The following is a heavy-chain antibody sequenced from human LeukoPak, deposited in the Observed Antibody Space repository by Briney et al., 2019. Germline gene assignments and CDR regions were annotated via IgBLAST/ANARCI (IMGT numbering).Heavy chain of an antibody. CDR2: ISYDGSNK. CDR1: GFTFSSYA. CDR3: ARDLGPFYYGSGLDFDP. J-gene: IGHJ5*02. Sequence: GGSLRLSCAASGFTFSSYAMHWVRQAPGKGLEWVAVISYDGSNKYYADSVKGRFTISRDNSKSTLYLQMNSLRAEDTAVYYCARDLGPFYYGSGLDFDPWGQGTLVTVSS. D-gene: IGHD3-10*01. V-gene: IGHV3-30-3*01.